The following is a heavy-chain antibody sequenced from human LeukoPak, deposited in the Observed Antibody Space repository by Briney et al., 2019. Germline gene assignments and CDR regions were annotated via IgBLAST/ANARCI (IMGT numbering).Heavy chain of an antibody. CDR3: ARVYYSNSYDYWHFDL. CDR1: GGSIRSYY. D-gene: IGHD6-13*01. V-gene: IGHV4-59*01. Sequence: SETLSLTCTVSGGSIRSYYWSWIRQPPGRGLEWIAYIYYSGSTNYNPSLKSRVTISVDTSKNQFSLKLSSVTAADTAVYYCARVYYSNSYDYWHFDLWGRGTLVTVSS. CDR2: IYYSGST. J-gene: IGHJ2*01.